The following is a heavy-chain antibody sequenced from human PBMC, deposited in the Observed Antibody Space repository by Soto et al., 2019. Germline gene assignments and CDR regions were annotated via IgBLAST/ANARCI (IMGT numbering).Heavy chain of an antibody. CDR2: INPSGGST. J-gene: IGHJ4*02. Sequence: QVQLVQSGAEVKKPGASVKVSCKASGYTFTSYYMHWVRQAPGQGLEWMGIINPSGGSTSYAQKFQGGVTMTRDTSTSTVYMELSSLRSEDTAVYYCARDYSSGWFDYWGQGTLVTVSS. CDR1: GYTFTSYY. D-gene: IGHD6-19*01. V-gene: IGHV1-46*01. CDR3: ARDYSSGWFDY.